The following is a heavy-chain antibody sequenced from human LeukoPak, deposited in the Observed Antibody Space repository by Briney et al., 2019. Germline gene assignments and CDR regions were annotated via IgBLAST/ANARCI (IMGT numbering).Heavy chain of an antibody. CDR2: ISSSSSYI. J-gene: IGHJ4*02. V-gene: IGHV3-21*01. CDR3: ARGTTNPKYYDFWSGYYDY. D-gene: IGHD3-3*01. Sequence: GGSLRLSCAASGFTFSSYSMNWVRQAPGKGLEWVSSISSSSSYIYYADSVKGRFTISRDNAKNSLYLQMNSLRAEDTAVYYCARGTTNPKYYDFWSGYYDYWGQGTLVTVSS. CDR1: GFTFSSYS.